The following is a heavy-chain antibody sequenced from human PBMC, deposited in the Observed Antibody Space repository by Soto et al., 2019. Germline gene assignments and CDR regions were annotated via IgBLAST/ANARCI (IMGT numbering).Heavy chain of an antibody. V-gene: IGHV1-69*06. D-gene: IGHD2-21*01. CDR3: ERVRHITNDGMAV. Sequence: QVQLVQSGAEVKKPGSSVKVSCGASGGTFSSYPINWVRQAPGQGLEWMGGIIPFFGTSNYAQKFQGRVTITADKSTSTAYMEVRSLRSEDTAVYYCERVRHITNDGMAVWGQGATVTV. CDR1: GGTFSSYP. CDR2: IIPFFGTS. J-gene: IGHJ6*02.